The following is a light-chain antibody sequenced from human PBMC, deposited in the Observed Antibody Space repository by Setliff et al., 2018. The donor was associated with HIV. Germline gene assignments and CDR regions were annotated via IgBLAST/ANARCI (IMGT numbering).Light chain of an antibody. V-gene: IGLV2-14*01. CDR3: SSYASISTLYV. CDR1: SSDVGGYNY. Sequence: QSALAQPASVSGSPGQSITISCTGASSDVGGYNYVSWYQQHPGKAPKLMIYEVSNRPSGVSNRFSGPKSGNTASLTISGLQAEDEADYYCSSYASISTLYVFGTGTKVTVL. CDR2: EVS. J-gene: IGLJ1*01.